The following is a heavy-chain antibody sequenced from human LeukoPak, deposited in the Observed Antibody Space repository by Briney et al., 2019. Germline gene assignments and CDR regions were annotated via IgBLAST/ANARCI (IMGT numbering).Heavy chain of an antibody. J-gene: IGHJ4*02. V-gene: IGHV3-23*01. Sequence: GGSLRLSCAASGFTFSSYAMSWVRQAPGKGLEWVSVISGSGGSTYYADSVKGRFTISRDNSKNTLFVQMSSLRAEDTAVYYCARGEYYSDTSSYFDYWGQGTLVTVSS. CDR3: ARGEYYSDTSSYFDY. CDR2: ISGSGGST. D-gene: IGHD3-22*01. CDR1: GFTFSSYA.